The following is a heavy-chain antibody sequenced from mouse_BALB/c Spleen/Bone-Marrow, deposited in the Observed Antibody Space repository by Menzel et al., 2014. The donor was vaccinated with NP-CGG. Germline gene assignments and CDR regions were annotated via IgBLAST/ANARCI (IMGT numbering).Heavy chain of an antibody. CDR3: ARLNYYGNLFV. J-gene: IGHJ1*01. CDR2: INPESSTI. V-gene: IGHV4-1*02. D-gene: IGHD1-1*01. CDR1: GFDFSRYW. Sequence: EVQLVESGGGLVQPGGSLKLSCAATGFDFSRYWMSWVRQAPGKGLEWIGEINPESSTINYTPSLKDKFIISRDNAKNTLYLQMSKVRSEDTALYYCARLNYYGNLFVWGAGTTVTVSS.